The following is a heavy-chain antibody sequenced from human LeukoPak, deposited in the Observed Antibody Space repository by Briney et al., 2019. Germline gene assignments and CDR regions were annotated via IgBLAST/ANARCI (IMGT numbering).Heavy chain of an antibody. Sequence: GRSLRLSCAASGFTFSNYGMHWVRQAPGKGLEWVALIWYDGSNKYYTDSVKGRLTISRDNSKDTLFLQMNSLRAEDTAVYYCAREGPRGNSQFDYWGQGTPVTVSS. CDR1: GFTFSNYG. CDR3: AREGPRGNSQFDY. CDR2: IWYDGSNK. D-gene: IGHD2/OR15-2a*01. J-gene: IGHJ4*02. V-gene: IGHV3-33*01.